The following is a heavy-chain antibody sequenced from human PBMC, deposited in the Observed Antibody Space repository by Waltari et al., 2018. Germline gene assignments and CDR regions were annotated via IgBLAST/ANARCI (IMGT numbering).Heavy chain of an antibody. CDR3: ARDVGLATYYDSSGYRNWFDP. CDR2: IYTSGST. J-gene: IGHJ5*02. Sequence: QVQLQESGPGLVKPSETLSLTCTVSGGSISSYYWSWIRQPAGKGLEWVGRIYTSGSTNYNPSLKRRVTMSVDTSKTQFSLKLSSVTAADTAVYYCARDVGLATYYDSSGYRNWFDPWGQGTLVTVSS. CDR1: GGSISSYY. D-gene: IGHD3-22*01. V-gene: IGHV4-4*07.